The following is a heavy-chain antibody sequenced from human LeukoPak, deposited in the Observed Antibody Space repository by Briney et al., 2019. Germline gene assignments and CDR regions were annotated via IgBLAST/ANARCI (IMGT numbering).Heavy chain of an antibody. V-gene: IGHV4-39*07. CDR2: IYYSGST. J-gene: IGHJ4*02. Sequence: SETLSLTCTVSGGSISSSSYYWGWIRQPPGKGLEWIGSIYYSGSTYYNPSLKSRVTISVDTSKNQFSLKLSSVTAADTAVYYCARNGAPDYWGQGTLVTVSS. D-gene: IGHD2-8*01. CDR3: ARNGAPDY. CDR1: GGSISSSSYY.